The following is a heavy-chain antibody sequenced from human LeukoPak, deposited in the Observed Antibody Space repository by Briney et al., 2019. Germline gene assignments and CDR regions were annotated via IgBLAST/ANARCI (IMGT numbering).Heavy chain of an antibody. CDR3: ARSKYYYDSSGYYRTPDQPIDY. V-gene: IGHV4-34*01. J-gene: IGHJ4*02. D-gene: IGHD3-22*01. CDR1: GGSFSGYY. CDR2: INHSGST. Sequence: KPSETLSLTCAVYGGSFSGYYWSWIRQPPGKGLEWIGEINHSGSTNYNPSLKSRVTISVDTSKNQFSLKLSSVTAADTAVYYCARSKYYYDSSGYYRTPDQPIDYWGQGTLVTVSS.